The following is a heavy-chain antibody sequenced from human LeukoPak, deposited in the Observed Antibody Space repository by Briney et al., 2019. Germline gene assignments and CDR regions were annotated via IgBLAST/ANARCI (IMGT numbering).Heavy chain of an antibody. V-gene: IGHV1-18*01. D-gene: IGHD2-2*01. CDR3: ARGYCTSTSCYWFDP. J-gene: IGHJ5*02. CDR2: ISAYNGNT. CDR1: GYTFTSYT. Sequence: ASVKVSCKASGYTFTSYTISWVRQAPGQGLEWMGWISAYNGNTNYAQKLQGRVAMTTDTSTSTAYMELRSLRSDDTAVYYCARGYCTSTSCYWFDPWGQGTLVTVSS.